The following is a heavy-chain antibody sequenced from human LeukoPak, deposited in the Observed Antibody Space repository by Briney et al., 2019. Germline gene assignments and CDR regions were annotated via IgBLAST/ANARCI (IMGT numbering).Heavy chain of an antibody. Sequence: SETLSLTCTVSGGSISSYYWSWIRQPPGKGLEWIGYIYYSGSTNYNPSLKSRVTISVDTSKNQFSLKLSSVTAADTAVYYCARLAGWTDYYGSGSYIQSYYMDVWRKGTTVTISS. V-gene: IGHV4-59*12. CDR3: ARLAGWTDYYGSGSYIQSYYMDV. CDR2: IYYSGST. D-gene: IGHD3-10*01. J-gene: IGHJ6*03. CDR1: GGSISSYY.